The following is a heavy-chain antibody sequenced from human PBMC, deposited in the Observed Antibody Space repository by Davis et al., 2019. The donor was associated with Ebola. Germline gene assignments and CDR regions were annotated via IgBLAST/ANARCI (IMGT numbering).Heavy chain of an antibody. J-gene: IGHJ6*03. CDR1: AGSIRSDH. CDR2: LYDSGTT. D-gene: IGHD3-10*01. CDR3: ARGRVRFGDYYYIPV. Sequence: PSETLSLTCSVSAGSIRSDHYPQIRHPPWKGLESIGYLYDSGTTHYSPSLKSRLIISGDSSKNQFSLKLSSVTAADTAVYYCARGRVRFGDYYYIPVWGKGTTVTVSS. V-gene: IGHV4-59*01.